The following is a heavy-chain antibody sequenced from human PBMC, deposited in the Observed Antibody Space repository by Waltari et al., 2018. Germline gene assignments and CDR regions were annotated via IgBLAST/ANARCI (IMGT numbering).Heavy chain of an antibody. CDR1: GGSFSGYY. J-gene: IGHJ5*02. Sequence: QVQLQQWGAGLLKPSETLSLTCAVYGGSFSGYYWSWLRQPPGKGLEWIGEINHSGSTNYNPSLKSRVTISVDTSKNQFSLKLSSVTAADTAVYYCARAPPPFWSGYRNWFDPWGQGTLVTVSS. V-gene: IGHV4-34*01. D-gene: IGHD3-3*01. CDR3: ARAPPPFWSGYRNWFDP. CDR2: INHSGST.